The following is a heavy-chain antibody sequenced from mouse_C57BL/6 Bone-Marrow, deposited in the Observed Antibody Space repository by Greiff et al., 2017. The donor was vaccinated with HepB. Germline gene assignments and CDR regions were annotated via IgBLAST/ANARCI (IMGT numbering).Heavy chain of an antibody. CDR1: GYTFTSYT. CDR2: INPSSGYT. D-gene: IGHD1-1*01. CDR3: ARSYYYGSSYAMDY. V-gene: IGHV1-4*01. J-gene: IGHJ4*01. Sequence: VKLMESGAELARPGASVKMSCKASGYTFTSYTMHWVKQRPGQGLEWIGYINPSSGYTKYNQKFKDKATLTADKSSSTAYMQLSSLTSEDSAVYYCARSYYYGSSYAMDYWGQGTSVTVSS.